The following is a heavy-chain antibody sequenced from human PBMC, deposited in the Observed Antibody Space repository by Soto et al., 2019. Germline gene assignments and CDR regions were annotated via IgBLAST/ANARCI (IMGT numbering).Heavy chain of an antibody. CDR2: IYYSGST. V-gene: IGHV4-61*01. CDR3: ARDLRAARPRWFDP. Sequence: PSETLSLTCTVSGGSVSSGSYYWSWIRQPPGKGLEWIGYIYYSGSTNYNPSLKSRVTISVDTSKNQFSLKLSSVTAADTAVYYCARDLRAARPRWFDPWGQGTLVTVSS. D-gene: IGHD6-6*01. CDR1: GGSVSSGSYY. J-gene: IGHJ5*02.